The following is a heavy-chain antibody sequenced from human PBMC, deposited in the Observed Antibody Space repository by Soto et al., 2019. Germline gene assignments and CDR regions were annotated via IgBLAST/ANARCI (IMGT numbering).Heavy chain of an antibody. CDR3: AVAMVREILIVGSSGMHV. CDR2: IIPNFDKT. J-gene: IGHJ6*02. D-gene: IGHD3-10*01. CDR1: GGSFNNYA. Sequence: QVHLVQSGAEVKKPGSSVKVSCKTSGGSFNNYAVSWVRQAPGQGLEWMGGIIPNFDKTNYAQKFQDRVTIIADESRSTVYMELRSLRSNDTAVYYCAVAMVREILIVGSSGMHVWGQWTTVIDSS. V-gene: IGHV1-69*01.